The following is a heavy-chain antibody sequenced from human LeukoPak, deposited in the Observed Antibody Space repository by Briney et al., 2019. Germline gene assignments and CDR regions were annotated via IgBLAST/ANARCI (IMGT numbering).Heavy chain of an antibody. Sequence: SETLSLTRTVSGGSISRWDYYWSCIRQPPGKGLEGIGYIYYSGSTYYNPSLKSRVTISLDTSKNQFSLKLSSVTAADTAVYYCGRRPYCSGGSCYRYFDYWGKGPLLTVSS. CDR2: IYYSGST. V-gene: IGHV4-30-4*02. D-gene: IGHD2-15*01. CDR1: GGSISRWDYY. J-gene: IGHJ4*02. CDR3: GRRPYCSGGSCYRYFDY.